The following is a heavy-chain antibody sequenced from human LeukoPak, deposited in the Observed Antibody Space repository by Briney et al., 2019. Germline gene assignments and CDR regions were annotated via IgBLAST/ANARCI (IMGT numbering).Heavy chain of an antibody. Sequence: PSETLSFTCAVYGGSFSGYYWSWIRQPPGKGLEWIGEINHSGSTNYNPSLKSRVTISVDTSKNQFSLKLSSVTAADTAVYYCARGRLLWFGELSHYGYWGQGTLVTVSS. CDR2: INHSGST. V-gene: IGHV4-34*01. D-gene: IGHD3-10*01. J-gene: IGHJ4*02. CDR3: ARGRLLWFGELSHYGY. CDR1: GGSFSGYY.